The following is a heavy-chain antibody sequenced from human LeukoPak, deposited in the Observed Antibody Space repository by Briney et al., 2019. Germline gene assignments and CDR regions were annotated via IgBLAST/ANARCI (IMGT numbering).Heavy chain of an antibody. J-gene: IGHJ4*02. CDR2: IRSKAYGGTT. CDR1: GFTFGDYA. CDR3: TRGDYYDSSGYFDY. V-gene: IGHV3-49*03. Sequence: GGSLRLSCTASGFTFGDYAMSWFRQAPGKGLEWVGFIRSKAYGGTTEYAASVKGRFTISRDDSKSIAYLQMNSLKTEDTAVYYCTRGDYYDSSGYFDYWGQGTLVTVSS. D-gene: IGHD3-22*01.